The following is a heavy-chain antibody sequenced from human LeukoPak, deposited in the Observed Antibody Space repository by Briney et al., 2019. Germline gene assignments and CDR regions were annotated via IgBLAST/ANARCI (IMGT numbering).Heavy chain of an antibody. CDR3: ARRYCSSTSCTLDY. Sequence: GGSLRLSCAASGFTFSSYEMNWVRQAPGKGLEWVSDISSSGSTIYYADSVKGRFTISRDNAKNSLYLQMNSLRAEDTAVYYCARRYCSSTSCTLDYWGQGTLVTVSS. D-gene: IGHD2-2*01. V-gene: IGHV3-48*03. CDR1: GFTFSSYE. J-gene: IGHJ4*02. CDR2: ISSSGSTI.